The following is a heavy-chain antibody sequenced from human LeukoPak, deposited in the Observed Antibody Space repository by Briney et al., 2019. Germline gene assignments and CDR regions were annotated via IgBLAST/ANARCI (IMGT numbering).Heavy chain of an antibody. CDR2: ISAYNGNT. D-gene: IGHD1-26*01. Sequence: ASVKVSCKASGGTFSSYGISWVRQAPGQGLEWMGWISAYNGNTNYAQKLQGRVTMTTDTSTSTAYMELRSLRSDDTAVYYCARSYDDRDAFDIWGQGTMVTVSS. CDR1: GGTFSSYG. V-gene: IGHV1-18*01. CDR3: ARSYDDRDAFDI. J-gene: IGHJ3*02.